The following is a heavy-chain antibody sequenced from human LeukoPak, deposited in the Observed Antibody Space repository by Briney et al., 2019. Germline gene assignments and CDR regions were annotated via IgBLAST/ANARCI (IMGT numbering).Heavy chain of an antibody. CDR1: GGSFSGYY. Sequence: SETLSLTCAVYGGSFSGYYWSWIRQPPGEGLEWIGEINHSGSTNYNPSLKSRVTISVDTSKNQFSLKLSSVTAADTAVYYCARVSLENVFSYNWFDPWGQGTLVTVSS. V-gene: IGHV4-34*01. CDR2: INHSGST. CDR3: ARVSLENVFSYNWFDP. D-gene: IGHD3-16*01. J-gene: IGHJ5*02.